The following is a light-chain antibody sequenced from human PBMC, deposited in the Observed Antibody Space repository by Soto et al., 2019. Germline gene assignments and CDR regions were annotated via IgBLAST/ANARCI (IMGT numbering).Light chain of an antibody. Sequence: QSVLTQPASVSGSPGQSITISCTGTSSDVGGYNYVSWYQQHPGKAPKLMIYEVSNRPSGVSNRFSGSKSGNTAYLTISGLPAEHEDAYHCSSYTRSSTSFGTGTKVTVL. CDR1: SSDVGGYNY. CDR3: SSYTRSSTS. V-gene: IGLV2-14*01. J-gene: IGLJ1*01. CDR2: EVS.